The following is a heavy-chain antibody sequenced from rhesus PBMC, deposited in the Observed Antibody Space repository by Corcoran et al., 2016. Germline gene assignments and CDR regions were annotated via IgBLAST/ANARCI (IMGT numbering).Heavy chain of an antibody. CDR2: IYWDDAK. CDR1: GFSLTTSGLG. V-gene: IGHV2-174*01. D-gene: IGHD3-34*01. CDR3: ARGGFPYGGDYWIVDP. J-gene: IGHJ4*01. Sequence: QVTLKESGPALVNPTQTLTLTCTFSGFSLTTSGLGVGWIRPPPGKALGWLALIYWDDAKHYSKSLKSRINNPQDTPQNQGGLTMTNLDPGDTATYACARGGFPYGGDYWIVDPWGQGVLGTGSP.